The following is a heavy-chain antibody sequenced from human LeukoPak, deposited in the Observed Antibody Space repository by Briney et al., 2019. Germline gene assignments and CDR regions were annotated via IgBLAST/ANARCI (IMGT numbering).Heavy chain of an antibody. Sequence: SETLSLTCTVSGGSISSSSYYWGWIRQPPGKGLEWIGSIYYSGSTYYNPSLKSRVAISVDTSKNQFSLKLSSVTAADRAVYYCARRLYSYGPTPFDYWGQGTLVTVSS. CDR1: GGSISSSSYY. CDR2: IYYSGST. V-gene: IGHV4-39*01. D-gene: IGHD5-18*01. J-gene: IGHJ4*02. CDR3: ARRLYSYGPTPFDY.